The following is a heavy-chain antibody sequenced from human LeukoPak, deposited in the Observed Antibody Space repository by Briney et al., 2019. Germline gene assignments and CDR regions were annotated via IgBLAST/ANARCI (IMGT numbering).Heavy chain of an antibody. V-gene: IGHV4-4*02. CDR2: VNLQGST. CDR3: AREGRPYSPLAS. J-gene: IGHJ4*02. D-gene: IGHD5-18*01. CDR1: GGSITNTSY. Sequence: PSETLSLTCGVSGGSITNTSYWTWVRQPPGKGLEWIGEVNLQGSTNYNPSLMGRVAISVDKSENHISLQLTSVTAADTAVYYCAREGRPYSPLASSGQGTLVTVSS.